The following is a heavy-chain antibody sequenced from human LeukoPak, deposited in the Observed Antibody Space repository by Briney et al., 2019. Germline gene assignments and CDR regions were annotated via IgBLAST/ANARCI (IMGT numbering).Heavy chain of an antibody. CDR3: ARDGQYPYYFDY. V-gene: IGHV4-39*07. J-gene: IGHJ4*02. D-gene: IGHD2-2*02. Sequence: SETLSLTCTVSGGSFSTNSNYWGWIRQPPGKGLEWIGRLYYSGSTYYIPSLKSRVTISVDTSKNQFSLKLSSVTAADTAVYYCARDGQYPYYFDYWGQGTLVTVSS. CDR2: LYYSGST. CDR1: GGSFSTNSNY.